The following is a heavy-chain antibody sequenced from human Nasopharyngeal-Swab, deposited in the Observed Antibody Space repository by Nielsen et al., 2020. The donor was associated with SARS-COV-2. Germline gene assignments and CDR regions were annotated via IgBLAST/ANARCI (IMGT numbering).Heavy chain of an antibody. D-gene: IGHD3-22*01. CDR3: AREWYYYDSSGYSTYFDY. CDR2: IWYAGSNK. J-gene: IGHJ4*02. V-gene: IGHV3-33*01. CDR1: GFTFSSYG. Sequence: GESLKISCAASGFTFSSYGMHWVRQAPGKGLEWVAVIWYAGSNKYYADSVKGRFTISRDNSKNTLYLQMNSLRAEDTAVHYCAREWYYYDSSGYSTYFDYWGQGTLVTVSS.